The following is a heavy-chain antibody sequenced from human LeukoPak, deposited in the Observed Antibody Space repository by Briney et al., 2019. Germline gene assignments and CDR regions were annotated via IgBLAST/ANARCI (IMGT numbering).Heavy chain of an antibody. CDR1: GGSISSYY. CDR2: IYYSGST. Sequence: SETLSLTCTVSGGSISSYYWSWIRQPPGKGLEWIGYIYYSGSTNYNPSLKSRVTISVDTSKNQFSLKLSSVTAADTAVYYCARGRTIFHRWFDPWGQGTLVTVSS. V-gene: IGHV4-59*12. CDR3: ARGRTIFHRWFDP. D-gene: IGHD3-9*01. J-gene: IGHJ5*02.